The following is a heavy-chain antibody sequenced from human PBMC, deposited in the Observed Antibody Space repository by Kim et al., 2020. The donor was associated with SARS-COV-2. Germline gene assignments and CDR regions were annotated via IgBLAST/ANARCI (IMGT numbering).Heavy chain of an antibody. D-gene: IGHD2-15*01. J-gene: IGHJ2*01. V-gene: IGHV3-30-3*01. CDR3: AREPDNWYFDL. CDR1: GFTFSSYA. CDR2: ISHDGSNK. Sequence: GGSLRLSCAASGFTFSSYAIHWVRQAPGKGLEWVAVISHDGSNKYYAGSVKGRFTLSRDNSKNTLYLQMNSLRAEDTAVYYCAREPDNWYFDLWGRGTLV.